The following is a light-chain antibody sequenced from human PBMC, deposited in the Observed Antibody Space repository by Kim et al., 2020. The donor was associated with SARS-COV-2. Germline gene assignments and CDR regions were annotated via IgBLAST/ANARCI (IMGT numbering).Light chain of an antibody. J-gene: IGKJ4*01. CDR3: QQLNSYPRLT. V-gene: IGKV1-9*01. Sequence: DIQLTQSPSFLSASARDRVTITCRASQGISSYLAWYQQKPGKAPKLLIYAASTLQSGVPSRFSGSGSGTEFTLTISSLQPEDFATYYCQQLNSYPRLTFGGGTKVDIK. CDR2: AAS. CDR1: QGISSY.